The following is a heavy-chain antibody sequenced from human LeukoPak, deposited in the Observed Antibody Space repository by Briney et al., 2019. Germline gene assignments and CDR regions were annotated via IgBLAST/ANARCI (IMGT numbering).Heavy chain of an antibody. CDR3: ASGYCGGACQLGGVDM. V-gene: IGHV4-39*07. CDR2: IYYSGST. CDR1: GGSISSSSYY. Sequence: SETLSLTCTVSGGSISSSSYYWGGIRQPPGKGLEWIGSIYYSGSTYYNPSLKSRVTISVDTSKNQFSLKLSSVTAADTAVYYCASGYCGGACQLGGVDMWGQGTMVTVSS. J-gene: IGHJ3*02. D-gene: IGHD2-21*02.